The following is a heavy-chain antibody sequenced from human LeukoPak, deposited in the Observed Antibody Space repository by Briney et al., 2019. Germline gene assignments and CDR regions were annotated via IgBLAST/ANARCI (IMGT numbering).Heavy chain of an antibody. CDR3: ARDLIAVAGTDY. Sequence: PSETLSLTCTVSGYSISSGYYWGWIRQPPGKGLEWIGSIYYSGSTYYNPSLKSRVTISVDTSKNQFSLKLSSVTAADTAVYYCARDLIAVAGTDYWGQGTLVTVSS. J-gene: IGHJ4*02. V-gene: IGHV4-38-2*02. CDR1: GYSISSGYY. D-gene: IGHD6-19*01. CDR2: IYYSGST.